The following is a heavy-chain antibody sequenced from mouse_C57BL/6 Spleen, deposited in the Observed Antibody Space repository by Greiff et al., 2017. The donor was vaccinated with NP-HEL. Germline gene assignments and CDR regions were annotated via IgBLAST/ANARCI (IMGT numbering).Heavy chain of an antibody. J-gene: IGHJ4*01. D-gene: IGHD1-1*01. CDR1: GYTFTSYW. Sequence: EVQLQQSGTVLARPGASVKMSCKTSGYTFTSYWMHWVKQRPGQGLEWIGAIYPGNSGTSYNQKFKGKAKLTAVTSASTAYMELSSLTNEDSAVYYCSRSKDDYYGSSYEMDYWGQGTSVTVSS. CDR3: SRSKDDYYGSSYEMDY. V-gene: IGHV1-5*01. CDR2: IYPGNSGT.